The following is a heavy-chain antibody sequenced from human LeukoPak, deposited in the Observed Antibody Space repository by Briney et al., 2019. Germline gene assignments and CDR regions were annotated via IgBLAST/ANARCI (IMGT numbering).Heavy chain of an antibody. D-gene: IGHD3-3*01. V-gene: IGHV1-24*01. CDR3: ATGVGSDYDFWSGYSHYFDY. J-gene: IGHJ4*02. Sequence: APVKVSCKASGYTLTELSMHWVRQAPGKGLEWMGGFDPEDGETIYAQKFQGRVTMTEDTSTDTAYMELSSLRSKDTAVYYCATGVGSDYDFWSGYSHYFDYWGQGTLVTVSS. CDR2: FDPEDGET. CDR1: GYTLTELS.